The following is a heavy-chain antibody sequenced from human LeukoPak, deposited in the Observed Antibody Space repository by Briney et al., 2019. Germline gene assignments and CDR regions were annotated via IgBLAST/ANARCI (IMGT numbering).Heavy chain of an antibody. CDR3: TRDAGIVGATRRSPGFDY. J-gene: IGHJ4*02. CDR2: IWYDGSNK. Sequence: GGSLRLSCAASGFTFSSYGMHWVRQAPGKGLEWVAVIWYDGSNKYYADSVKGRFTISRDNSKNTLYLQMNSLRAEDTAVYYCTRDAGIVGATRRSPGFDYWGQGTLVTVSS. V-gene: IGHV3-33*01. D-gene: IGHD1-26*01. CDR1: GFTFSSYG.